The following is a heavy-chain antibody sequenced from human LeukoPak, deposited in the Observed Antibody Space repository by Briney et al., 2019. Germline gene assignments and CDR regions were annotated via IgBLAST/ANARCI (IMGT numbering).Heavy chain of an antibody. V-gene: IGHV5-51*01. CDR2: IYPLDSDV. Sequence: GESLKISCQASGYTLYSYWIAWVRQMPGKGLECMGLIYPLDSDVRYSPALQGQVNISADKSTSTAYLQWSSLKASDTAMYYCARARRSSTPEVGDVFKTWYFFEYWGQGALVTVSS. D-gene: IGHD6-13*01. CDR3: ARARRSSTPEVGDVFKTWYFFEY. CDR1: GYTLYSYW. J-gene: IGHJ4*02.